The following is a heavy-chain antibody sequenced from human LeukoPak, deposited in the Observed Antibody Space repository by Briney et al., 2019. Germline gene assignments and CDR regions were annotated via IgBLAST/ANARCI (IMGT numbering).Heavy chain of an antibody. CDR1: GFTFSSYG. D-gene: IGHD6-19*01. V-gene: IGHV3-33*01. CDR2: IWYDGSNK. Sequence: PGGSRRLSCTASGFTFSSYGMHWVRQAPGKGLEWVAVIWYDGSNKYYADSVKGRFTISRDNSKNTLYLKMNSLRAEDTAVYYCAREFLAGKGYYYYYYMDVWGKGTTVTVSS. J-gene: IGHJ6*03. CDR3: AREFLAGKGYYYYYYMDV.